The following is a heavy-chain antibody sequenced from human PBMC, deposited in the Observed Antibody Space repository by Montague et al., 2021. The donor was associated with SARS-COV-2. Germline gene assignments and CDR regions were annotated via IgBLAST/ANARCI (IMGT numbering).Heavy chain of an antibody. Sequence: SETLSLTCNVSGDSITTYYWSWIRQPTGKGLEWIGRIYTSGSTNFNPSLKSRVTMSVDTSKNQFSLKLSSVTAADTAVYYCARDVGVPLAPPYSWFDPWGQGTLVTVSS. CDR2: IYTSGST. V-gene: IGHV4-4*07. CDR3: ARDVGVPLAPPYSWFDP. CDR1: GDSITTYY. J-gene: IGHJ5*02. D-gene: IGHD2-2*01.